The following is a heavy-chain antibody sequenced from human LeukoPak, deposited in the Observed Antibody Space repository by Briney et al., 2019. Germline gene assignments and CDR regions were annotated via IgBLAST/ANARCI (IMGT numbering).Heavy chain of an antibody. CDR2: IRYDGSNK. Sequence: GGSLRLSCAASGFTFSSYGMHWVRQAPGKGLEWVAFIRYDGSNKFYADSVKGRFTISRDNSKTTLYLQMNSRRAEDTAVFYCAKDGYSYGPLLGYFDYWGQGILVTVSS. CDR1: GFTFSSYG. V-gene: IGHV3-30*02. J-gene: IGHJ4*02. D-gene: IGHD5-18*01. CDR3: AKDGYSYGPLLGYFDY.